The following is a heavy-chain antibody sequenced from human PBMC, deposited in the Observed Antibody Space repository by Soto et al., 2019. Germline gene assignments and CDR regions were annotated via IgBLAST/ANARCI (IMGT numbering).Heavy chain of an antibody. CDR2: IIPIFGTA. CDR1: GGTFSSYA. V-gene: IGHV1-69*06. J-gene: IGHJ6*02. D-gene: IGHD3-10*01. Sequence: SVKVSCKASGGTFSSYAISWLRQAPGQALEWMGGIIPIFGTANYAQKFQGRVTITADKSTSTAYMELSSLISEDTAVYYCGRGEGYYGMDVWGQGTTVTVSS. CDR3: GRGEGYYGMDV.